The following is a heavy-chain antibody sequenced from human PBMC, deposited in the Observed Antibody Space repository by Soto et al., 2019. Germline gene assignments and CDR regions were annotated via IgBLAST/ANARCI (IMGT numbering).Heavy chain of an antibody. CDR2: IDPEDGKT. CDR3: AREGYYDSSGYYMGPDAFDI. V-gene: IGHV1-24*01. CDR1: GYTLTELS. D-gene: IGHD3-22*01. Sequence: ASVKVSCKVSGYTLTELSMHWVRQAPGKGLEWMGGIDPEDGKTIYAQKFQGRVTMTKDTSTSTAYMELSSLRSEDTAVYYCAREGYYDSSGYYMGPDAFDIWGQGTMVTVSS. J-gene: IGHJ3*02.